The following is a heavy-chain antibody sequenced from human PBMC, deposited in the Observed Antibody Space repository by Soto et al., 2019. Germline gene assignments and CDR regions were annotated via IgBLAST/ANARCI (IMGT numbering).Heavy chain of an antibody. Sequence: SETLSLTXTVSGGSIIRSNYYWDWIRQPPGKGLEWIGSMYSSGSTHFNPSLKSRVSIFADTSKNQLSLNLSSVTAADTAVYYCARHRGVAVGVPYYFGMDVWGQGTTVTVSS. V-gene: IGHV4-39*01. CDR3: ARHRGVAVGVPYYFGMDV. D-gene: IGHD6-19*01. CDR2: MYSSGST. J-gene: IGHJ6*02. CDR1: GGSIIRSNYY.